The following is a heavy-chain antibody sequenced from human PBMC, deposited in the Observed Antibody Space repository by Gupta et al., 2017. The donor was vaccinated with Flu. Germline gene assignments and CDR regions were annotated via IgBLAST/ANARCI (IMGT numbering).Heavy chain of an antibody. J-gene: IGHJ4*02. V-gene: IGHV3-23*01. Sequence: AMTWVRQAPGKGLEWVSGISDGGDTTYYADSVRGRFTISRDNSKDTFYLQLNSLRAEDTAVYFCATHQFYFDYWGQGTLLTVSS. CDR2: ISDGGDTT. CDR1: A. CDR3: ATHQFYFDY.